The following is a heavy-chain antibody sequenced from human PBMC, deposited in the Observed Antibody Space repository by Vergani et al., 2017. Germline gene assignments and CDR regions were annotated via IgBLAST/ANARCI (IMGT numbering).Heavy chain of an antibody. D-gene: IGHD3-10*01. V-gene: IGHV3-21*01. CDR1: GFTFSSYS. Sequence: EVQLVESGGGLVKPGGSLRLSCAASGFTFSSYSMNWVRQAPGKGLEWVSSISSSSSYIYYADSVKGRFTISRDNAKNSLYMQMNSLRAEDTAVYYCARATGSNWFDPWGQGTLVTVSS. CDR3: ARATGSNWFDP. J-gene: IGHJ5*02. CDR2: ISSSSSYI.